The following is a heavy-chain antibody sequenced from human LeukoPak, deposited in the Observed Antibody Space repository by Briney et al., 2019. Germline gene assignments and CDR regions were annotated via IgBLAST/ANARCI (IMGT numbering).Heavy chain of an antibody. J-gene: IGHJ4*02. Sequence: SETLSLTCTVPGGSISSGYYWGWIRQPPGKGLEWIGSIYHSGSTYYNPSLKSRVTISVDTSKNQFSLKLSSVTAADTAVYYCARRAEGRRVDYWGQGTLVTVSS. CDR2: IYHSGST. CDR1: GGSISSGYY. CDR3: ARRAEGRRVDY. V-gene: IGHV4-38-2*02.